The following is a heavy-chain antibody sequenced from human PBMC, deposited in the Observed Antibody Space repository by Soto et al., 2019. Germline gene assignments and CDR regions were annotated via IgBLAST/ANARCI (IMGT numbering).Heavy chain of an antibody. CDR3: ARDGYSYGSYYYRMAV. D-gene: IGHD5-18*01. CDR1: GYTFTSYG. V-gene: IGHV1-18*01. CDR2: ISAYNGNT. Sequence: GASVKVSCKASGYTFTSYGISWVRQAPGQGLEWMGWISAYNGNTNYAQKLQGRVTMTTDTSTSTAYMELRSLRSDDTAVYYCARDGYSYGSYYYRMAVWGQGTTVTVSS. J-gene: IGHJ6*02.